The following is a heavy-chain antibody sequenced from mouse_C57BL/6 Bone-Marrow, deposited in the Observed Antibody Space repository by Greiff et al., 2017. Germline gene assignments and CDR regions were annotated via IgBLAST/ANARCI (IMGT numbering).Heavy chain of an antibody. D-gene: IGHD1-1*01. Sequence: QVQLQQSGAELARPGASVTLSCKASGYTFTSYGISWVKQRTGQGLEWIVEIYPRSGNTYYNAKFKGKATLTADKSSSTAYMELSSLSSENSAVYFCARGTTVVGPFAYWGHGSLLTVAA. V-gene: IGHV1-81*01. CDR1: GYTFTSYG. CDR3: ARGTTVVGPFAY. CDR2: IYPRSGNT. J-gene: IGHJ3*01.